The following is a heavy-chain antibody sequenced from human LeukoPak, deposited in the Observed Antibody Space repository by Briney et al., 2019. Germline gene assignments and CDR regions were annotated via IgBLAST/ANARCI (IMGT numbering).Heavy chain of an antibody. V-gene: IGHV3-7*01. Sequence: GGSLRLSCGASGFTFSSHWMSWVRQAPGKGLEWVANIKLDGSGKYYVDSVKGRFTISRDNAKNSLYLQMNSLRAEDTAVYYCARFPTHYYFDYWGQGTLVTVSS. CDR2: IKLDGSGK. J-gene: IGHJ4*02. CDR3: ARFPTHYYFDY. CDR1: GFTFSSHW.